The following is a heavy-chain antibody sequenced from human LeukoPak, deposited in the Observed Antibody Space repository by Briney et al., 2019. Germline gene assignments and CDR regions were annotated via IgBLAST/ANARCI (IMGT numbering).Heavy chain of an antibody. CDR3: AVGAHPWYYFDY. D-gene: IGHD1-26*01. CDR1: GFTFSSYA. V-gene: IGHV3-48*02. CDR2: ISSSSSTI. Sequence: GGSLRLSCAASGFTFSSYAMSWDRQAPGKGLEWVSYISSSSSTIYYADSVKGRFTISRDNAKNSLYLQMDSLRDEDTAVYYCAVGAHPWYYFDYWGQGTLVTVSS. J-gene: IGHJ4*02.